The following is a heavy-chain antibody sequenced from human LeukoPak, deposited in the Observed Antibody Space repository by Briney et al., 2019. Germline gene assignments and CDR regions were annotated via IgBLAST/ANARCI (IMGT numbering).Heavy chain of an antibody. V-gene: IGHV3-30*04. CDR1: GFTFSIFP. J-gene: IGHJ4*02. Sequence: GGSLRLSCEASGFTFSIFPLHWVRQPPGKGLEWVALISYGSEKYYADSVKGRFTISRDNSKNMLYLQMTSLRADDTAVYYCARDLELSAVYYFDSWGQGTLVIVSS. CDR2: ISYGSEK. D-gene: IGHD3-3*01. CDR3: ARDLELSAVYYFDS.